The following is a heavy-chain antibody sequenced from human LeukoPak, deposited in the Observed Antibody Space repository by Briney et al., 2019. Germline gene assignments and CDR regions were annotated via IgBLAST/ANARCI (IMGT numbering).Heavy chain of an antibody. CDR3: ARDTGWHPTFNYYGSGSYYNVYDDY. J-gene: IGHJ4*02. CDR2: IFGNGAGT. D-gene: IGHD3-10*01. CDR1: GFTFRDYA. V-gene: IGHV3-23*01. Sequence: GGSLRLSCTASGFTFRDYAMSWVRRAPGRGLEWVSLIFGNGAGTYYADSVKGRFTISRDNSKNTLYLQMTSLRAEDTAVYYCARDTGWHPTFNYYGSGSYYNVYDDYWGQGTLVTVSS.